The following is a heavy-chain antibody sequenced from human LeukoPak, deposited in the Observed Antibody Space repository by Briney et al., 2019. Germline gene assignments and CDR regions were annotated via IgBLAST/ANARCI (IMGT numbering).Heavy chain of an antibody. J-gene: IGHJ6*03. CDR1: GGSISSYY. V-gene: IGHV4-59*01. D-gene: IGHD2-15*01. Sequence: SETLSFTCTVSGGSISSYYWSWIRQPPGKGLEWIGYIYYSGSTNYNPSLKSRVTISVDTSKNQFSLKLSSVTAADTAVYYCARRKVVAARRGYYYYMDVWGKGTTVTISS. CDR3: ARRKVVAARRGYYYYMDV. CDR2: IYYSGST.